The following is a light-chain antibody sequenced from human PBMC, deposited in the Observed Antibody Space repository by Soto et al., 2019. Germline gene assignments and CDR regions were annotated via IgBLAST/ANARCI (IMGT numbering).Light chain of an antibody. CDR2: EVT. CDR1: ISDIGGYEY. CDR3: SSYTDSSTLGLYV. V-gene: IGLV2-14*01. Sequence: QSALTQPASVSGSPGQSITISCTGTISDIGGYEYVSWYQQHPSKAPRLMIYEVTYRPSGVSNRFSGSKSGSTASLTISGLQAEDEADYYCSSYTDSSTLGLYVFGTGTKVTVL. J-gene: IGLJ1*01.